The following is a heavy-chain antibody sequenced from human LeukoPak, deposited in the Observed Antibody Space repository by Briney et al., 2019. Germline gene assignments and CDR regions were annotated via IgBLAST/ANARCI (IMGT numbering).Heavy chain of an antibody. CDR1: GGTFSSYA. D-gene: IGHD1-14*01. CDR3: ARGKNNWNHEAFDI. CDR2: IIPIFGTA. J-gene: IGHJ3*02. Sequence: SVKVSCKASGGTFSSYAISWVRQAPGQGLEWMGGIIPIFGTANYAQKFQGRVTITTDESTSTAYMELSSLRPEDTAVYYCARGKNNWNHEAFDIWGQGTMVTVSS. V-gene: IGHV1-69*05.